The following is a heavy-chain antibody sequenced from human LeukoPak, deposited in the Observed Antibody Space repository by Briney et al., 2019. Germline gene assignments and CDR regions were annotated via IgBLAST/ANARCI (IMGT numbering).Heavy chain of an antibody. V-gene: IGHV4-39*01. CDR3: ASYCTNGVCHPI. Sequence: SETLSLTCTVSGGSISSSSYYWGWIRQPPGKGLEWIGSIYYSGSTYYNPSLKSRVTISVDTSKNQFSLKLSSVTAADTAVYYCASYCTNGVCHPIWGQGTMVTVSS. J-gene: IGHJ3*02. CDR1: GGSISSSSYY. CDR2: IYYSGST. D-gene: IGHD2-8*01.